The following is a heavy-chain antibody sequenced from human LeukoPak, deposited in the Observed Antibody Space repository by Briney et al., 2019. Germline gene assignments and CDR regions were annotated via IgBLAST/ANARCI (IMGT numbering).Heavy chain of an antibody. Sequence: GGSLRLSCAASGFTFHDYDMSWVRQSPGKGLEWVSGINWSGDRTGYADSVKGRFTISRDNAKNSLHLQMNSLRADDTAVYYCARSGSHDYWGQGTLVTVSS. CDR1: GFTFHDYD. CDR3: ARSGSHDY. D-gene: IGHD1-26*01. J-gene: IGHJ4*02. CDR2: INWSGDRT. V-gene: IGHV3-20*04.